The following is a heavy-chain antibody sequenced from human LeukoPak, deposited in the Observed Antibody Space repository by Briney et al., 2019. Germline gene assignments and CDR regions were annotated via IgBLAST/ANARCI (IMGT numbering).Heavy chain of an antibody. D-gene: IGHD4-17*01. CDR2: IYIGGST. V-gene: IGHV3-66*01. Sequence: GGSLRLSCAASGFTVSSKYMSWVRQAPGRGLEWVSVIYIGGSTYYADSVKGTFTISRDNSKNTLYLQMNSLRAEDTAVYYCAGGKGDYSDRNHYYYYGVDVWGQGTTVTVSS. CDR1: GFTVSSKY. CDR3: AGGKGDYSDRNHYYYYGVDV. J-gene: IGHJ6*02.